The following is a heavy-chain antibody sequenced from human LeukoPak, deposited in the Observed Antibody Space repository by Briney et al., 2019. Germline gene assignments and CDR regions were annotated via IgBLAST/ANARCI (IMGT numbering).Heavy chain of an antibody. Sequence: SETLSLTCTVSGGSISSSSYYWGWIRQPPGKGLEWIGSIYYSGSTYYNPSLKSRVTISVDTSKNQFSLKLSSVTAADTAVYYCAREASPDSGYDWTWPVDLEIYYYYYMDVWGKGTTVTVSS. J-gene: IGHJ6*03. D-gene: IGHD5-12*01. CDR2: IYYSGST. CDR1: GGSISSSSYY. CDR3: AREASPDSGYDWTWPVDLEIYYYYYMDV. V-gene: IGHV4-39*02.